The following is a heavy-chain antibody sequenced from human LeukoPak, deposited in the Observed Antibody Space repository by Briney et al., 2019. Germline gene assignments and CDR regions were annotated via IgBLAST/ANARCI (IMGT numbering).Heavy chain of an antibody. D-gene: IGHD3-3*01. V-gene: IGHV3-66*01. Sequence: PGGSLRLSCAASGLTVSSTYMSWVRQTPGKGLEWVSVIYSGGSTYYADSVKGRFTISRDNSKNTLYLQMNSLRAEDTAVYYCARDLLEWYFDYWGQGTLATVSS. CDR2: IYSGGST. CDR1: GLTVSSTY. J-gene: IGHJ4*02. CDR3: ARDLLEWYFDY.